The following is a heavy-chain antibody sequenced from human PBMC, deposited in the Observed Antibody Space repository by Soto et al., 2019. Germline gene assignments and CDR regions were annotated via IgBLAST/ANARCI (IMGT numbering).Heavy chain of an antibody. CDR3: ARDLFSVVPASHPYTWFDP. V-gene: IGHV1-8*01. D-gene: IGHD2-2*01. CDR2: MNPNSGNT. CDR1: GYTFTSYD. Sequence: ASVKVSCKASGYTFTSYDINWVRQATGQGLEWMGWMNPNSGNTDYAQKLQGRVTMTTNTSTSTAYMELRSLRSDDTAVYYCARDLFSVVPASHPYTWFDPWGQGTLVTVSS. J-gene: IGHJ5*02.